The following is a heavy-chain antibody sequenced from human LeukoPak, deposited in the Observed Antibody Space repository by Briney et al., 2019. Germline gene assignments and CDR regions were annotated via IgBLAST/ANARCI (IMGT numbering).Heavy chain of an antibody. CDR1: GFTFSSYA. Sequence: LRLSCAASGFTFSSYAMSWIRQPPGKGLEWIGEINHSGSTNYNPSLKSRVTISVDTSKNQFSLKLSSVTAADTAVYYCARFSAAALVVDVWGQGTTVTVSS. D-gene: IGHD6-13*01. CDR2: INHSGST. V-gene: IGHV4-34*01. J-gene: IGHJ6*02. CDR3: ARFSAAALVVDV.